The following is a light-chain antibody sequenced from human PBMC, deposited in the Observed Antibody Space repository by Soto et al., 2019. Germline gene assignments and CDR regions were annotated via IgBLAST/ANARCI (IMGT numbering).Light chain of an antibody. CDR3: HQYNNWPPT. CDR2: GVS. CDR1: QSVSSK. V-gene: IGKV3-15*01. J-gene: IGKJ2*01. Sequence: EVVITRSPATLSVSPGERATLSCRASQSVSSKLAWFQQKPGQAPSLLIYGVSTRATGVPVRFSGSGSGTEFTLTINSLQSEDFAVYYCHQYNNWPPTFGQGTKVDIK.